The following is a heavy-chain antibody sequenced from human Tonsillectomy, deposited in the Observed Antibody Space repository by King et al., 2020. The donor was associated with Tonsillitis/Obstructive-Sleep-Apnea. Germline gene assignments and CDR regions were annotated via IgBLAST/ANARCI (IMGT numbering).Heavy chain of an antibody. D-gene: IGHD6-19*01. Sequence: VQLVESGGGLVQPGESLRLSCVASGFTSRNYAMSWVPQAPGKQLEWVASINNGGNPYYADSVKGRFTVSRDTSKNTVYLQMNSLRVEDTAVYYCAKDHPSSGWPAFDYWGQGILVIVSS. J-gene: IGHJ4*02. CDR2: SINNGGNP. CDR3: AKDHPSSGWPAFDY. V-gene: IGHV3-23*04. CDR1: GFTSRNYA.